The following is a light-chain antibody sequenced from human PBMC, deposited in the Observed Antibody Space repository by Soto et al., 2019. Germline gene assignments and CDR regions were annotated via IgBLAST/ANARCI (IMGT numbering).Light chain of an antibody. CDR1: QSVRKNC. CDR2: DVS. CDR3: QQYGNSPQT. J-gene: IGKJ1*01. V-gene: IGKV3-20*01. Sequence: EIVLTQSPGTLSLSPGERATLSCRASQSVRKNCLAWYQQKPGQAPRLLIYDVSIRASGSPDRFSGSGSGTEFTLNIGRLEPEDFAVYYCQQYGNSPQTFGQGTKVDI.